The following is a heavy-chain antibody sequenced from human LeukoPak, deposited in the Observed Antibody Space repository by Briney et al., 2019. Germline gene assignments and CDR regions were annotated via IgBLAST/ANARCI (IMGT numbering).Heavy chain of an antibody. J-gene: IGHJ4*02. CDR2: INPGGGNT. Sequence: ASVKVSCKASGYTFTSYFIHWVRQAPGEGLEWMGLINPGGGNTRYARKFQGRVTMTRDTSTRTVYMELSSLRSEDTAMYYCAREDYADYWGQGTLVTVSS. V-gene: IGHV1-46*01. CDR3: AREDYADY. CDR1: GYTFTSYF.